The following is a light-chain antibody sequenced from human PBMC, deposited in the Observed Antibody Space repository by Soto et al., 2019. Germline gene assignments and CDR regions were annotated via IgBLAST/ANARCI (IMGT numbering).Light chain of an antibody. J-gene: IGLJ2*01. V-gene: IGLV2-14*01. CDR3: SSYTSSSTLVV. CDR2: EVT. CDR1: SSDVGGYNF. Sequence: QSVLTQPASVSGSPGQSITISCTGTSSDVGGYNFVCWYQQHPGKAPKVMIYEVTNRPSGVSNRFSGSKSGNTASLTISGLQAEDEADYYCSSYTSSSTLVVFGGGTKLTVL.